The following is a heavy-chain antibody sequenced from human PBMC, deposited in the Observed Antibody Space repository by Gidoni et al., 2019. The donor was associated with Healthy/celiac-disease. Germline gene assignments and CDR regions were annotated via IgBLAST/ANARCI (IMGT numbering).Heavy chain of an antibody. Sequence: EVQLVESGGGLVQPGGSLRLSCAASGFTFSSYSMIWVRQAPGKGLEWVSYISSSSSTIYYADSVKGRFTISRDNAKNSLYLQMNSLRAEDTAVYYCASQYSSGWYQLYDYWGQGTLVTVSS. V-gene: IGHV3-48*01. CDR1: GFTFSSYS. CDR2: ISSSSSTI. D-gene: IGHD6-19*01. J-gene: IGHJ4*02. CDR3: ASQYSSGWYQLYDY.